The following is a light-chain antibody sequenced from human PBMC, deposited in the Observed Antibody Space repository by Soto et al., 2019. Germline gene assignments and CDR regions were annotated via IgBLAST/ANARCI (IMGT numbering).Light chain of an antibody. V-gene: IGLV1-44*01. CDR3: AAWDDSLL. Sequence: QSVLTQPPSASGTPGQRVTISCSGSSSNIGSNTVNWYQQLPGTAPKLLIYSNNQRPSGVPDRFSGSKSGTSASLAISGLQSEDEADYYWAAWDDSLLFGGGTKLTVL. J-gene: IGLJ2*01. CDR1: SSNIGSNT. CDR2: SNN.